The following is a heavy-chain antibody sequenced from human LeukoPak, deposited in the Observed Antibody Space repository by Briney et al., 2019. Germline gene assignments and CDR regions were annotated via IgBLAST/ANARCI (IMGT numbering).Heavy chain of an antibody. CDR1: GFTFSSYW. CDR2: INHNGNVN. D-gene: IGHD1-26*01. CDR3: ARGPVGAPLSDAFDI. J-gene: IGHJ3*02. Sequence: PGGSLRLSCAASGFTFSSYWMNWARQAPGKGLEWVASINHNGNVNYYVDSVKGRFTISRDNAKNSLYLQMNSLRAEDTAVYYCARGPVGAPLSDAFDIWGQGTMVTVSS. V-gene: IGHV3-7*03.